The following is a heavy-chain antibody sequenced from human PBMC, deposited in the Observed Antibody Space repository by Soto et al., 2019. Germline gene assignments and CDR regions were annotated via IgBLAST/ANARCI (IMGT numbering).Heavy chain of an antibody. J-gene: IGHJ4*02. Sequence: PGGSLRLSCAASGFTFSGYAMNWVRQAPGKGLEWVSAISGSGGSTYYADSVKGRFTISRDNSKNTLYLQMNSLRAEDTAVYYCAKDQLSGPESIAVAGHFDYWGQGTLVTVSS. V-gene: IGHV3-23*01. CDR1: GFTFSGYA. CDR2: ISGSGGST. D-gene: IGHD6-19*01. CDR3: AKDQLSGPESIAVAGHFDY.